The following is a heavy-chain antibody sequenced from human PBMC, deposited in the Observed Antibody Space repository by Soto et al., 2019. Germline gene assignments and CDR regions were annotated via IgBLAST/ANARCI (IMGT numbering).Heavy chain of an antibody. CDR2: IRSKAYGGTT. Sequence: GSLRLSCTASGFTFGDYAMSWFRQAPGKGLEWVGFIRSKAYGGTTEYAASVKGRFTISRDDSKSIAYLQMNSLKTEDTAVYYCTRALVGASAVYYYYGMDVWGQGTTVTVSS. V-gene: IGHV3-49*03. CDR1: GFTFGDYA. CDR3: TRALVGASAVYYYYGMDV. D-gene: IGHD1-26*01. J-gene: IGHJ6*02.